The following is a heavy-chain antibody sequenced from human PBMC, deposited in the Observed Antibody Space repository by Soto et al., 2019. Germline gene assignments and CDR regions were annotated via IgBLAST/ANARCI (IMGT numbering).Heavy chain of an antibody. CDR1: GGSISSGGYY. D-gene: IGHD6-6*01. J-gene: IGHJ5*02. V-gene: IGHV4-31*03. CDR3: ARAGHSSXXEGANWFDP. Sequence: KASETLCLTCTVSGGSISSGGYYWSWIRQHPGKGLEWIGYIYYSGSAYSXXSLKSRLTISVDTSKNPFSLQLSSVTAADTAVYYCARAGHSSXXEGANWFDPXXXGTLV. CDR2: IYYSGSA.